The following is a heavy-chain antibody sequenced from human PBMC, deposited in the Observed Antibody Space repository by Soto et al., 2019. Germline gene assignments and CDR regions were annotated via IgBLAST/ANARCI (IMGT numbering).Heavy chain of an antibody. CDR3: ARRTETPNRFAP. D-gene: IGHD1-7*01. CDR1: GDSLSSGSSY. V-gene: IGHV4-61*01. CDR2: IYYTGST. Sequence: SETLSLTCTVSGDSLSSGSSYWIWIRQPPGKGLEWIGYIYYTGSTNYNPSLKSRVTMSVDTSKNQFSLKLSSVTAADTAVYYCARRTETPNRFAPWAQGTLVTVS. J-gene: IGHJ5*02.